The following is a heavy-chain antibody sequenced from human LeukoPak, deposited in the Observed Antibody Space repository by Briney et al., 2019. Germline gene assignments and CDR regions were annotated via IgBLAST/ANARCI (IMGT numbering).Heavy chain of an antibody. Sequence: SETLSLTCAVYGGSFSGYYWSWIRQPPGKGLEWIGEINHSGSTKYDPSLKSRVTISLDTSKHQFSLKLSAVTAADTAVYYCARVRGDQSGTTADYWGQGTLVTVSS. CDR3: ARVRGDQSGTTADY. CDR2: INHSGST. J-gene: IGHJ4*02. D-gene: IGHD4-17*01. V-gene: IGHV4-34*01. CDR1: GGSFSGYY.